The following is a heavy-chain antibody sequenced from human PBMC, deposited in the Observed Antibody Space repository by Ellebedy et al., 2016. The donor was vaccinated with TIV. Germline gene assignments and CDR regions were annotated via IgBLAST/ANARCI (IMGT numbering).Heavy chain of an antibody. CDR1: GFLFRSHA. V-gene: IGHV3-33*01. CDR2: LWYDGSKG. J-gene: IGHJ4*02. CDR3: ARDGLAGSGSYSQDF. Sequence: GESLKISCAASGFLFRSHALHWVRQAPGKGPAWVGVLWYDGSKGFYADSVKGRFIISRDQSKNTVYLQMNSLRAGNTAMYYCARDGLAGSGSYSQDFWGQGTMVTVSS. D-gene: IGHD3-10*01.